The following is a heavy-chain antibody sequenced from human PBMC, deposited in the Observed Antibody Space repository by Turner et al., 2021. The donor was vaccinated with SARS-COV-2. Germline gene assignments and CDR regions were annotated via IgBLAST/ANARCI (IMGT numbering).Heavy chain of an antibody. CDR2: ISYDGSNK. CDR3: AKESGSYYYYYYGMDV. V-gene: IGHV3-30*18. J-gene: IGHJ6*02. CDR1: GLTFSSYG. D-gene: IGHD1-26*01. Sequence: QVPLVEPGGGVVKPGRSMRLSCAASGLTFSSYGMHWVRHAPVKGLEWGAVISYDGSNKYYADSVKGRFTISRDNSKNTLYLQMNRLRAEYTAVYYCAKESGSYYYYYYGMDVWGQGTTVTVSS.